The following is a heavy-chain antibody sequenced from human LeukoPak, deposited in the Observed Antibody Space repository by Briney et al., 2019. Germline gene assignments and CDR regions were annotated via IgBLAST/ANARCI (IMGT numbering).Heavy chain of an antibody. Sequence: GGSLRLSCAASGFTFSTYSMNWVRQAPGKGLEWVSYISSSSSTIYYTDSVKGRFTISRDNAKNSLYLQMDSLRGEDTAVYYCARDPPFQYWGQGTLVAVSS. V-gene: IGHV3-48*01. J-gene: IGHJ1*01. CDR2: ISSSSSTI. CDR1: GFTFSTYS. CDR3: ARDPPFQY.